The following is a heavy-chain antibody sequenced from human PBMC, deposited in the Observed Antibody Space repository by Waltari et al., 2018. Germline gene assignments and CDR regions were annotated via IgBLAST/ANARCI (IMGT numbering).Heavy chain of an antibody. J-gene: IGHJ4*02. CDR2: IYYSGST. D-gene: IGHD2-15*01. CDR1: GGSISSHY. V-gene: IGHV4-59*11. Sequence: QVQLQESGPGLVKLSETLSLTCTVSGGSISSHYWSWIRQPPGKGLEWIGYIYYSGSTNYNPSLKSRVTISVDTSKNQFSLKLSSVTAADTAVYYCARSPIPYCSGGSCYRVGFDYWGQGTLVTVSS. CDR3: ARSPIPYCSGGSCYRVGFDY.